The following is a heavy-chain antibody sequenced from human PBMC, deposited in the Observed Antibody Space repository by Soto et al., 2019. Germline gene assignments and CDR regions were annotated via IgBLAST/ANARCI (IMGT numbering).Heavy chain of an antibody. CDR1: GYTFRNYI. CDR3: ARYCAGNACYSRHYYAMDV. D-gene: IGHD2-21*02. J-gene: IGHJ6*02. V-gene: IGHV1-18*01. Sequence: QVQLVQSAGEVKKPGASAIVSCQASGYTFRNYIIAWLRQAPGQGLEWMGWISPYNGNTNYARQFRGRVTLTTDTSPSAAYLELRSLGSADAATYYCARYCAGNACYSRHYYAMDVWGQGTTVSVSS. CDR2: ISPYNGNT.